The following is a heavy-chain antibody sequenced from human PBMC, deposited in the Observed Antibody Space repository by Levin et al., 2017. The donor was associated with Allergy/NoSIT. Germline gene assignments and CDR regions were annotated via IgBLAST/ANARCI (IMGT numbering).Heavy chain of an antibody. CDR3: ARGITMVRGVQPYGMDV. J-gene: IGHJ6*02. D-gene: IGHD3-10*01. Sequence: ASVKVSCKASGYTFTSYGISWVRQAPGQGLEWMGWISAYNGNTNYAQKLQGRVTMTTDTSTSTAYMELRSLRSDDTAVYYCARGITMVRGVQPYGMDVWGQGTTVTVSS. CDR2: ISAYNGNT. CDR1: GYTFTSYG. V-gene: IGHV1-18*01.